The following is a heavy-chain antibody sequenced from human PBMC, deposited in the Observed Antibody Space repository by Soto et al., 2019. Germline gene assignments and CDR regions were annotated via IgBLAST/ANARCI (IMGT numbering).Heavy chain of an antibody. J-gene: IGHJ5*02. D-gene: IGHD3-9*01. CDR1: GYTFTSYD. CDR2: MNPNSGNT. Sequence: ASVKVSCKASGYTFTSYDINWVQQATGQGLEWMGWMNPNSGNTGYAQKFQGRVTMTRNTSISTAYMELSSLRSEDTAVYYCARLLRYFDWLLYSSWFDPWGQGTLVTVSS. CDR3: ARLLRYFDWLLYSSWFDP. V-gene: IGHV1-8*01.